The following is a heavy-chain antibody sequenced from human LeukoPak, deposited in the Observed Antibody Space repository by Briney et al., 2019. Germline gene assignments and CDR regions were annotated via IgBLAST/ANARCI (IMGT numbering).Heavy chain of an antibody. CDR1: GYTFTSYG. V-gene: IGHV1-18*01. Sequence: ASVKVSCKASGYTFTSYGIIWVRQAPGQGLEWMGWISAYNGNTNYAQKLQGRVTMTTDTSTSTAYMELRSLRSDDTAVYYCARDRDSGWYTRKDAFDIWGQGTMVTVSS. J-gene: IGHJ3*02. D-gene: IGHD6-19*01. CDR3: ARDRDSGWYTRKDAFDI. CDR2: ISAYNGNT.